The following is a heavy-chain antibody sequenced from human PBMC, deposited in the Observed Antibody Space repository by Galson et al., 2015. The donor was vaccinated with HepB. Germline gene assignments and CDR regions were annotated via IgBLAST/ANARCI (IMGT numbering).Heavy chain of an antibody. V-gene: IGHV3-66*01. D-gene: IGHD3-10*01. J-gene: IGHJ3*02. Sequence: SLRLSCAASGLTVSSNYMNWVRQAPGKGPEWVSVLYGSGTTYYADSVKGRFTISRDNSKNTVYLQMNSLRADDTAVYYCARDRGGSGSGSYDDAFDIWGQGTVVTVSS. CDR1: GLTVSSNY. CDR3: ARDRGGSGSGSYDDAFDI. CDR2: LYGSGTT.